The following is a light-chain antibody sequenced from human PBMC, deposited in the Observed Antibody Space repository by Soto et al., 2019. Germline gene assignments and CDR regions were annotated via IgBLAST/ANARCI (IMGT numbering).Light chain of an antibody. V-gene: IGLV2-14*01. J-gene: IGLJ3*02. Sequence: HSALTQPASVSGSPGQSTTISCTGTSSDVGRYNYVSWYQQHPGKAPKLMIYEVSNRPSGVSNRFSGSKSGNTASLTISGLQAEDEADYYCSSYTSSSTRVFGGGTKLTVL. CDR2: EVS. CDR3: SSYTSSSTRV. CDR1: SSDVGRYNY.